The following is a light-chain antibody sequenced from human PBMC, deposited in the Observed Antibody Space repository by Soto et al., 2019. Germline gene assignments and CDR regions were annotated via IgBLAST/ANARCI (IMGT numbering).Light chain of an antibody. CDR1: QDISNY. Sequence: DIQMTQSPSSLSASVGDRVTITCQASQDISNYLNWYQQKPGKAPKLLIYDASNLETGVPSRFSGSGSGTDFTFTISSVQPEDIASYYCQQYDNLPPYTFGHGTKLEIK. V-gene: IGKV1-33*01. J-gene: IGKJ2*01. CDR2: DAS. CDR3: QQYDNLPPYT.